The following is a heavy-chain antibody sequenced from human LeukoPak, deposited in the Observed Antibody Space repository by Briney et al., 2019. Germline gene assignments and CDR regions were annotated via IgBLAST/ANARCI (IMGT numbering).Heavy chain of an antibody. CDR2: IIPILGIA. CDR3: ARGVVLRYLDWPTAFDI. CDR1: GGTFSSYA. J-gene: IGHJ3*02. D-gene: IGHD3-9*01. V-gene: IGHV1-69*04. Sequence: ASVKVSCKASGGTFSSYAISWVRQAPGQGLEWMGRIIPILGIANYAQKFQGRVTITADKSTSTAYMELSSLRSEDTAVYYCARGVVLRYLDWPTAFDIWGQGTMVTVSS.